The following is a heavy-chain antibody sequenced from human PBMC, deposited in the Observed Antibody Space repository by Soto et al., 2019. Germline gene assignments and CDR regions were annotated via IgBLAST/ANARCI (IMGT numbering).Heavy chain of an antibody. V-gene: IGHV4-30-4*01. CDR3: ARVIQELWYGMDV. CDR1: GGSISSGDYY. D-gene: IGHD1-1*01. J-gene: IGHJ6*02. CDR2: IYYSGST. Sequence: NPSETLSLTCTVSGGSISSGDYYWSWIRQPPGKGLEWIGYIYYSGSTYYNPSLKSRVTISVDTSKNQFSLKLSSVTAADTAVYYCARVIQELWYGMDVWGQGTTVTVSS.